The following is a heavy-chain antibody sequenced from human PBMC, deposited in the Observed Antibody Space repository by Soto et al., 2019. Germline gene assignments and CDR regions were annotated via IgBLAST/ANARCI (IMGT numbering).Heavy chain of an antibody. J-gene: IGHJ6*02. Sequence: SETLSLTCTVSGGSISSGDYYWSWIRKPPGKGLEWIGYIYYSGSTYYNPSLKSRVTISVDTSKNQFSLKLSSVTAADTAVYYCAASCVACGGFNYYGMDVWGQGTTVTVSS. CDR2: IYYSGST. CDR3: AASCVACGGFNYYGMDV. V-gene: IGHV4-30-4*01. D-gene: IGHD2-21*01. CDR1: GGSISSGDYY.